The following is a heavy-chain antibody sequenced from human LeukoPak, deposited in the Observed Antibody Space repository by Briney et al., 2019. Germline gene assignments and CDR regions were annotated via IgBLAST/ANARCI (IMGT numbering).Heavy chain of an antibody. CDR1: GFTFSSYA. CDR2: ISSSGSTI. Sequence: GGSLRLSCAASGFTFSSYAMNWVRQAPGKGLEWVSYISSSGSTIYYADSVKGRFTISRDNAKNSLYLQMNSLRAEDTALYYCARDLDWGAFDAWGQGTLVTVSS. V-gene: IGHV3-48*04. D-gene: IGHD3-9*01. J-gene: IGHJ5*02. CDR3: ARDLDWGAFDA.